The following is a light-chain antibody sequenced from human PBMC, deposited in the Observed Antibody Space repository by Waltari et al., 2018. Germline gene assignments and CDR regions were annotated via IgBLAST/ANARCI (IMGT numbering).Light chain of an antibody. Sequence: IQMTQSPSSLSSSVGGRVTITCRARQSINSYLNWYQQKPGKAPKLLIFAASSLQSGVPSRFSGSGSGTDFTLTISSLQPEDFATYYCQQSYSTPPTFGQGTNLEIK. CDR1: QSINSY. J-gene: IGKJ2*01. CDR3: QQSYSTPPT. V-gene: IGKV1-39*01. CDR2: AAS.